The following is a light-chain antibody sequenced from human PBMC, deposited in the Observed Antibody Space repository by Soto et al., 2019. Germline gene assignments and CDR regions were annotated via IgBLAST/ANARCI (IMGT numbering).Light chain of an antibody. V-gene: IGLV1-44*01. Sequence: QSVLTQPPSASGTPGQRVTISCSGSSSNIGSNTVNWYQQLPGTAPKLLIYSNNQRPSGVPDRFSGSKSGTSASLAISGLQSEDEADCYCAAWDDSLNGRVFGGGTQLPVL. CDR2: SNN. CDR1: SSNIGSNT. CDR3: AAWDDSLNGRV. J-gene: IGLJ3*02.